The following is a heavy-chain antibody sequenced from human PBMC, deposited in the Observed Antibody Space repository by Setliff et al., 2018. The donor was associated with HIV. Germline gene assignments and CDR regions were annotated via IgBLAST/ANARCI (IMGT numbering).Heavy chain of an antibody. D-gene: IGHD3-16*01. J-gene: IGHJ4*02. CDR2: ISSSGKII. V-gene: IGHV3-11*04. Sequence: GGSLRLSCAASEFAFSDYYMTWIRQTPGEGLTWLSYISSSGKIIYHADSVKGRFTISRDNAKNTLYLQMNRLRADDTAVYYCVRGPQFTPHWGQGTLVTVSS. CDR3: VRGPQFTPH. CDR1: EFAFSDYY.